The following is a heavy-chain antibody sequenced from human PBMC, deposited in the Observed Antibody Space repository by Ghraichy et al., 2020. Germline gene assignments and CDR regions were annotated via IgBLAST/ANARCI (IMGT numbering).Heavy chain of an antibody. J-gene: IGHJ6*02. CDR2: IYYSGST. D-gene: IGHD6-13*01. CDR1: GGSISSSSYY. Sequence: SETLSLTCTVSGGSISSSSYYWGWIRQPPGKGLEWIGSIYYSGSTYYNPSLKSRVTISVDTSKNQFSLKLSSVTAADTAVYYCARRKAAAGTFVWGQGTMVTVSS. CDR3: ARRKAAAGTFV. V-gene: IGHV4-39*01.